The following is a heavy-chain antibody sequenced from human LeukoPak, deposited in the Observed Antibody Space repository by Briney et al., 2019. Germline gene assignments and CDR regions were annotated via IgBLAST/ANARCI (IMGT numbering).Heavy chain of an antibody. Sequence: SETLSLTCTVSGGSISSYYWSWLRQPPGKGRGWSGYIYYSGSTNYNPSLKSRVTISVDTSKNQFSLKLSSVTAADTAVYYCARSTDGYSSSWYVDYWGQGTLVTVSS. CDR2: IYYSGST. CDR1: GGSISSYY. V-gene: IGHV4-59*01. D-gene: IGHD6-13*01. J-gene: IGHJ4*02. CDR3: ARSTDGYSSSWYVDY.